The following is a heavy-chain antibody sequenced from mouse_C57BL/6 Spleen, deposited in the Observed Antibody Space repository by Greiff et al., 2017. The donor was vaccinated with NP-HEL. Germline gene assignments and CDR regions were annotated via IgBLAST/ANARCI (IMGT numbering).Heavy chain of an antibody. CDR3: ARESGGEYYFDY. Sequence: EVKLMESGGGLVKPGGSLKLSCAASGFTFSSYAMSWVRQTPEKRLEWVATISDGGSYTYYPDNVKGRFTISRDNAKNNLYLQMSHLKSEDTAMYYCARESGGEYYFDYWGQGTTLTVSS. V-gene: IGHV5-4*01. D-gene: IGHD1-3*01. CDR2: ISDGGSYT. CDR1: GFTFSSYA. J-gene: IGHJ2*01.